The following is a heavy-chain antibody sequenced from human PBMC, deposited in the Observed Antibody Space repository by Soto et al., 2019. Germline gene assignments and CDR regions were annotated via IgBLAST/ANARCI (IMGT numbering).Heavy chain of an antibody. D-gene: IGHD1-7*01. CDR3: ASNRLGTTPYGMDV. CDR2: INAGNGNT. CDR1: GDTFTSYA. V-gene: IGHV1-3*01. Sequence: ASVKVSCKASGDTFTSYAMHWVRQAPGQRLEWMGWINAGNGNTKYSQKFQGRVTITRDTSASTAYMELSSLRSEDTAVYYCASNRLGTTPYGMDVWGQGTTVTVSS. J-gene: IGHJ6*02.